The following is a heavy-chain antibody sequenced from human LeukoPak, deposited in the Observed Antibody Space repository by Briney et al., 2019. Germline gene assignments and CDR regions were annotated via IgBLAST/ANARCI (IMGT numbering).Heavy chain of an antibody. Sequence: GGSLRLSCAASGFTFSRYAMSWVRQAPGKGLEWVSAISGSGGSTYYADSVKGRFTISRDNSKKTLYLQMDRLRGEDTAVYYCAKDGPDDFWTGYDYWGQGTLVTVCS. CDR3: AKDGPDDFWTGYDY. V-gene: IGHV3-23*01. D-gene: IGHD3-3*01. CDR2: ISGSGGST. CDR1: GFTFSRYA. J-gene: IGHJ4*02.